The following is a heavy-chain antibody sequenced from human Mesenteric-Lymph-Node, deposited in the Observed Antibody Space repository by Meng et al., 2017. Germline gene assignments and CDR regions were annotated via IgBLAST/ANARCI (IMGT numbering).Heavy chain of an antibody. CDR3: ATVPGVGQYYDSSGYYLDF. J-gene: IGHJ4*02. CDR1: GYTFTAYY. Sequence: ASVKVSCKASGYTFTAYYIHWVRQAPGQGLEWMGWVNPNSGGTNYAQKFQGRVTMTRDTSISTAYMELTSLRSDDTAVYYCATVPGVGQYYDSSGYYLDFWGQGTLVTVSS. D-gene: IGHD3-22*01. V-gene: IGHV1-2*02. CDR2: VNPNSGGT.